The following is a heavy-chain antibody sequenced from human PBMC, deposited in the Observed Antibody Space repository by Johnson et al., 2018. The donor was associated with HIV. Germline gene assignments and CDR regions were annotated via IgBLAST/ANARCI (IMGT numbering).Heavy chain of an antibody. V-gene: IGHV3-33*01. CDR1: GFTFSSYA. J-gene: IGHJ3*02. Sequence: QVQLVESGGGVVQPGRSLRLSCAASGFTFSSYAMHWVRQAPGKGLEWVAVIWYDGSNTYYTDSVKGRFTISRDNSKNTLSLQMNSLRAEDTAVYYCAREGRRDAFDIWGQGTMVTVSS. CDR2: IWYDGSNT. CDR3: AREGRRDAFDI.